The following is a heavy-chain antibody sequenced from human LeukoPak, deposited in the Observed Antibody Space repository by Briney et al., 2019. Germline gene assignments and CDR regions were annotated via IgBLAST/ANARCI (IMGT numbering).Heavy chain of an antibody. CDR2: ISYDGSNK. Sequence: PGRSLRLSCAASGFTFSSYAMHWVRRAPGKGLEWVAVISYDGSNKYYADSVKGRFTISRDNSKHTLYLQMNSRRAEDTAVYYCARVGVPYYYYGMDVWGQGATVTVSS. CDR1: GFTFSSYA. J-gene: IGHJ6*02. V-gene: IGHV3-30-3*01. CDR3: ARVGVPYYYYGMDV.